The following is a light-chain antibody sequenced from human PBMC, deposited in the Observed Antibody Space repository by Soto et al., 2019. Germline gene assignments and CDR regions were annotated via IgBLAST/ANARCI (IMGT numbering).Light chain of an antibody. V-gene: IGLV2-23*01. Sequence: QSVLTQPVSVSGSPGQSITISCTGTSSDVGTYNLVSWYQQHPGKAPKLMIYEDIKRPSGVSDRFSGSKSGNTASLTISGLQAEDEADYYCCSYAGSRTYVFGTGTKLTVL. J-gene: IGLJ1*01. CDR3: CSYAGSRTYV. CDR2: EDI. CDR1: SSDVGTYNL.